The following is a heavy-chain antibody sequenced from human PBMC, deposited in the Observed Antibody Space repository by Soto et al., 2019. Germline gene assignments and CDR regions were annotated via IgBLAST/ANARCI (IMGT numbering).Heavy chain of an antibody. CDR1: GFTFNSLS. V-gene: IGHV3-30*04. CDR2: VSFDGKVT. D-gene: IGHD2-21*02. Sequence: VCEGGAGGSLRLSCTGSGFTFNSLSLHWVRQGPDKGLEWVAVVSFDGKVTYYADSVKGRFTVSRDISKNTIYLQANSLRPEDTAVYYCAREPYGDSQYFDYWGQGTPVTVSS. CDR3: AREPYGDSQYFDY. J-gene: IGHJ4*02.